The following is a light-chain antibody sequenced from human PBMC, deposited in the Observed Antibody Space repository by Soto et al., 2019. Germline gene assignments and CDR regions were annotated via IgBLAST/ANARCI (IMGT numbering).Light chain of an antibody. CDR3: QQYARSPFT. V-gene: IGKV3-20*01. J-gene: IGKJ3*01. CDR1: QSVTSSY. Sequence: EIVLTQSPGTLSLSPGERATLSCRASQSVTSSYLAWFQQQPGQAPRLLIYDASRRATGIPDRFSGSGSGTDFTLTISRLEPEDFVVYYCQQYARSPFTFGPGTKVDIK. CDR2: DAS.